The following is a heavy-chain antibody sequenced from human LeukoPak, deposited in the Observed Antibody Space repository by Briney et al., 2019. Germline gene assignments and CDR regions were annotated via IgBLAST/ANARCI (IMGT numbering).Heavy chain of an antibody. J-gene: IGHJ4*02. Sequence: SETLSLTCTVSGGSISSYYWSWIRQPPGKGLEWIGEINHSGSTNYNPSLKSRVTISVDTSKNQFSLKLSSVTAADTAVYYCARFSAQWVVFDYWGQGTLVTVSS. CDR3: ARFSAQWVVFDY. CDR1: GGSISSYY. V-gene: IGHV4-34*01. CDR2: INHSGST. D-gene: IGHD6-19*01.